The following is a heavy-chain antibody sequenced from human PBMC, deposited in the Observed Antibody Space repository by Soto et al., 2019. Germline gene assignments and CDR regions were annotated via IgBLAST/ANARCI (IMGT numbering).Heavy chain of an antibody. J-gene: IGHJ4*02. CDR3: ARAPLRDGYNSKGYYFDY. CDR1: GGTFSSYT. CDR2: IIPILGIA. D-gene: IGHD1-1*01. Sequence: QVQLVQSGAEVKKPGSSVKVSCKASGGTFSSYTISWVRQAPGQGLEWMGRIIPILGIANYAQKFQGRVTITADKSSSTAYKELSSLRSEDTAAYYCARAPLRDGYNSKGYYFDYWGQGTLVIVSS. V-gene: IGHV1-69*02.